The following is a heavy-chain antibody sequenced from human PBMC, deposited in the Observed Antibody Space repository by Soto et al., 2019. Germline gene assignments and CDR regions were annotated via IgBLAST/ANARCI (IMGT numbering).Heavy chain of an antibody. J-gene: IGHJ6*02. V-gene: IGHV1-69*06. CDR1: GGTFSSYA. D-gene: IGHD6-19*01. CDR2: IIPIFGTA. CDR3: ARGQLYSSGWYDYYYYGMDV. Sequence: QVQLVQSGAEVKKPGSSVKVSCKASGGTFSSYAISWVRQAPGQGLAWMGGIIPIFGTANYAQKFQGRVTITADKSTSTAYMELSSLRSEDTAVYYCARGQLYSSGWYDYYYYGMDVWGQGTTVTVSS.